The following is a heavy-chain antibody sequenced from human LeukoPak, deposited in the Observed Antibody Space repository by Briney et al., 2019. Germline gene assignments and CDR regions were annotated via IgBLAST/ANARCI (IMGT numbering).Heavy chain of an antibody. Sequence: GGSLRLSCADATFTFSNYAMSWVRQAPGKGLEWVSGISGGGVSTNYADSVKGRFTISRDNSKNTLYLQVNSLRAEDTAVYYCARDSGPSYSSCWYDYWGQGTLVTVSS. V-gene: IGHV3-23*01. D-gene: IGHD6-19*01. J-gene: IGHJ4*02. CDR2: ISGGGVST. CDR1: TFTFSNYA. CDR3: ARDSGPSYSSCWYDY.